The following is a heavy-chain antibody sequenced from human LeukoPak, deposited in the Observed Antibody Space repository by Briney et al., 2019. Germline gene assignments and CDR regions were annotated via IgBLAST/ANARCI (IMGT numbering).Heavy chain of an antibody. Sequence: SGGSLRLSCAASGFTFSSYPMNWVRQAPGKGLEWLSAISGTGGRTYYADSVKGRSTISRDNSKNTLYLQMNSLRAEDTAVYYCARETLDKAPITVDYWGQGTLVTVSS. CDR3: ARETLDKAPITVDY. CDR1: GFTFSSYP. CDR2: ISGTGGRT. J-gene: IGHJ4*02. V-gene: IGHV3-23*01. D-gene: IGHD5-12*01.